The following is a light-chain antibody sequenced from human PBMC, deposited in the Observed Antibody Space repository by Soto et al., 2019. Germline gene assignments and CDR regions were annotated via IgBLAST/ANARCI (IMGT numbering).Light chain of an antibody. CDR3: QQYDNYPVT. CDR1: QDINNY. J-gene: IGKJ5*01. CDR2: DAS. V-gene: IGKV1-33*01. Sequence: DIQMTQSPSTLFASVGDRGTITCRATQDINNYLNWYQQKPGKAPNLLIYDASNLEIGVPSRFSGSGSGTHFTFTISSLQTEDIGTYYCQQYDNYPVTFGRGTRLEI.